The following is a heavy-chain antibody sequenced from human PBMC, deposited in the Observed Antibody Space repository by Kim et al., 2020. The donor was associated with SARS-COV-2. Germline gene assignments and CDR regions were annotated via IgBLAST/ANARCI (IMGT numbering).Heavy chain of an antibody. CDR1: GFTFSSYA. Sequence: GGSLRLSCAASGFTFSSYAMSWVRQAPGKGLEWVSAISGSGGSTYYADSVKGRFTISRDNSKNTLYLQMNSLRGEDTAVYYCAKNLGYCSSTSCYEAVRLWRFYGMDVWGQGTTVTVSS. D-gene: IGHD2-2*01. J-gene: IGHJ6*02. CDR2: ISGSGGST. CDR3: AKNLGYCSSTSCYEAVRLWRFYGMDV. V-gene: IGHV3-23*01.